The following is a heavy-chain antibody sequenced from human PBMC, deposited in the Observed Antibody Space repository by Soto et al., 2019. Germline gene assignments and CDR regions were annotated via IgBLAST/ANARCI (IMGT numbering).Heavy chain of an antibody. CDR2: ISGSGGTT. Sequence: EVQLLESGGGLVQPGRSLRLSCAASGFTFSSYAMSWVRQAPGKGLEWVSAISGSGGTTYYADSVKGRFTISRDNSKNTLFLQMNSLRAEDTAVYYCAKFFVETGGSSGWPWSFHYGGQGTLVTVSS. CDR3: AKFFVETGGSSGWPWSFHY. D-gene: IGHD6-25*01. V-gene: IGHV3-23*01. CDR1: GFTFSSYA. J-gene: IGHJ4*02.